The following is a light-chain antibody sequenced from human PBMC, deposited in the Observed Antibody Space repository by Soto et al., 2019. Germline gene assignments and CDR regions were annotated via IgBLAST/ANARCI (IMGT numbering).Light chain of an antibody. V-gene: IGKV3-15*01. CDR2: GAA. CDR1: QSVSSN. CDR3: QQYSNWPLT. J-gene: IGKJ4*01. Sequence: EIVMRQSPATLSVSPGEGATLSCRASQSVSSNLAWYQQKPGQAPRLLIFGAATRATGIPARFSGSWSGAEFSLTISALQSEDFAIYYCQQYSNWPLTFGGGTKVGIK.